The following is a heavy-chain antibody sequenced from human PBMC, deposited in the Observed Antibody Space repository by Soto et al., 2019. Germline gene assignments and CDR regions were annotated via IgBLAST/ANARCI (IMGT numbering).Heavy chain of an antibody. CDR2: TYYRSKWYN. Sequence: SQTLSLTCAISGDSVSSNSAAWNWIRQSPSRGLEWLGRTYYRSKWYNDYAVSVKSRITINPDTSKNQFSLQLNSVTPEDTAVYYWARLYYDILTGYPPCFDYWGQGTLVTVSS. V-gene: IGHV6-1*01. CDR1: GDSVSSNSAA. D-gene: IGHD3-9*01. J-gene: IGHJ4*02. CDR3: ARLYYDILTGYPPCFDY.